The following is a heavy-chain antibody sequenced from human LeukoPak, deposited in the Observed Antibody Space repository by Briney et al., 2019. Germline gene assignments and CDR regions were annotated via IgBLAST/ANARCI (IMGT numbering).Heavy chain of an antibody. J-gene: IGHJ4*02. CDR2: IYPGYSDT. V-gene: IGHV5-51*01. CDR3: ARHEAGPYFDY. D-gene: IGHD6-13*01. CDR1: GYSFTSYW. Sequence: GESLKISCKGSGYSFTSYWIGWVRQMPGKGLECMGIIYPGYSDTRYSPSFQGQVTISADRSISTAYLQWSSLKASDTAMYYCARHEAGPYFDYWGQGTLVTVSS.